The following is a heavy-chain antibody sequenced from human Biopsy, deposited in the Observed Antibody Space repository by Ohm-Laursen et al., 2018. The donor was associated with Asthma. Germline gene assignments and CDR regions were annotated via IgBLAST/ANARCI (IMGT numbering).Heavy chain of an antibody. J-gene: IGHJ6*02. V-gene: IGHV1-18*01. CDR1: GRTFNSAG. Sequence: ASVKVSCKTSGRTFNSAGINWVRQAPGQGLEWMGWISVYNGNTKVAQKLQDRVTMTTDTSTSTAYMELRSLRSDDTAVYFCARAVDYSHYYGIDVWGQGTTVTVS. D-gene: IGHD3-10*01. CDR2: ISVYNGNT. CDR3: ARAVDYSHYYGIDV.